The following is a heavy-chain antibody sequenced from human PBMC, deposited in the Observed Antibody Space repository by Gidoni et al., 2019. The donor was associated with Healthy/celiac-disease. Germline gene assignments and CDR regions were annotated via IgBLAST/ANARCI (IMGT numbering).Heavy chain of an antibody. CDR3: ARGGYVWGSYPLLRLFDY. V-gene: IGHV1-2*06. Sequence: QVQLVQSGAEVTKPGSSVKVSSKASGYTFTGSYMPWVRQAPGQGLEWMGRINPNSGGTNYAQKCQGRVTMTRDTSISTAYMELSRLRSDDTAVYYCARGGYVWGSYPLLRLFDYWGQGTLVTVSS. CDR1: GYTFTGSY. D-gene: IGHD3-16*02. CDR2: INPNSGGT. J-gene: IGHJ4*02.